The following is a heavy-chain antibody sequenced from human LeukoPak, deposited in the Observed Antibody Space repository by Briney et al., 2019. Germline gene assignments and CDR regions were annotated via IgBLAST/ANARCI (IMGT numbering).Heavy chain of an antibody. J-gene: IGHJ4*02. Sequence: SETLSLTCTVSGGSISSYYWSWIRQPAGKGLEWIGRIYTSGSTNYNPSLKSRVTMSVDTSKNQFSLKLSSVTAADTAVYYCARRYGSGSYYNGPFDYWGQGTLVTVSS. V-gene: IGHV4-4*07. CDR3: ARRYGSGSYYNGPFDY. CDR2: IYTSGST. CDR1: GGSISSYY. D-gene: IGHD3-10*01.